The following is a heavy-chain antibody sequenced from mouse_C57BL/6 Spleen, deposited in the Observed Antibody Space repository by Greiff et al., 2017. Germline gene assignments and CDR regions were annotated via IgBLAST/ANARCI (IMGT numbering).Heavy chain of an antibody. Sequence: QVQLQQPGAELVMPGASVKLSCKASGYTFTSYWMHWVKQRPGQGLEWIGEIDPSDSYTNYNQKFKGKSTFTVDKSSSTAYMQLSSLTSEDSAVYYCARYYSNYAMDYWGQGTSVTVSS. D-gene: IGHD2-5*01. CDR2: IDPSDSYT. V-gene: IGHV1-69*01. J-gene: IGHJ4*01. CDR1: GYTFTSYW. CDR3: ARYYSNYAMDY.